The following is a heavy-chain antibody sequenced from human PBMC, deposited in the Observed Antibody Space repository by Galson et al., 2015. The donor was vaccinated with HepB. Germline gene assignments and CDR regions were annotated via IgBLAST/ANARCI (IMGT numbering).Heavy chain of an antibody. Sequence: SLRLSCAASGFTSRNYSMHWVRQAPGQGLEWVASISYDGGDAYCTDSVKGRLNISRDNSKNVLHQQMNSLRPDEAAVYYCARDQRRLSLLYFYLGLYVWGQGTTVTVS. D-gene: IGHD5/OR15-5a*01. V-gene: IGHV3-30-3*01. J-gene: IGHJ6*02. CDR1: GFTSRNYS. CDR3: ARDQRRLSLLYFYLGLYV. CDR2: ISYDGGDA.